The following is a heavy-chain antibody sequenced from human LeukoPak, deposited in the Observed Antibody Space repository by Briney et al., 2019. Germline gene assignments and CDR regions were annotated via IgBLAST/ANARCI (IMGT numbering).Heavy chain of an antibody. CDR2: IITILGIA. Sequence: ASVKVSCKASGGTFRTYANSWVRQAPGQRLEWMGRIITILGIANYAQKFQGRVTITADKSTSTAYMELSSLRSEDTAVYYCARGGNCSSTSCYASRAFDIWGQGTMVTVSS. D-gene: IGHD2-2*01. J-gene: IGHJ3*02. CDR1: GGTFRTYA. CDR3: ARGGNCSSTSCYASRAFDI. V-gene: IGHV1-69*04.